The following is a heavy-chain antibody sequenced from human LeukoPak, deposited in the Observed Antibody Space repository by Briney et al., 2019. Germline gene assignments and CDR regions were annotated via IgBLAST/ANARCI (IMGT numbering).Heavy chain of an antibody. CDR2: ISYDGSNK. CDR1: GFTFSSYA. Sequence: PGGSLRLSCAVSGFTFSSYAMHWVRQAPGKGLEWVAVISYDGSNKYYADSVKGRFTISRDNSKNTLYLQMNSLRAEDTALYYCAKGPGIAVAGTRNWFDPWGQGTLVTVSS. J-gene: IGHJ5*02. D-gene: IGHD6-19*01. V-gene: IGHV3-30-3*01. CDR3: AKGPGIAVAGTRNWFDP.